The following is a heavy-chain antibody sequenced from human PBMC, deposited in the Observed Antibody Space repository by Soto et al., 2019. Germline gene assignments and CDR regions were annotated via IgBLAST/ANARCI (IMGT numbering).Heavy chain of an antibody. CDR1: KFIFSEYY. D-gene: IGHD2-2*01. CDR3: ARQGACSSTSCPAYYYYYAMDV. J-gene: IGHJ6*02. Sequence: QVQLVESGGGLVKPGGSLRLSCAASKFIFSEYYMSWIRQAPGKGLEWVSYISSGSSYTNYADSVKGRFTISRDNAKNSLYLQMNSLGAEDTAVYFCARQGACSSTSCPAYYYYYAMDVWGQGTTVTVSS. V-gene: IGHV3-11*06. CDR2: ISSGSSYT.